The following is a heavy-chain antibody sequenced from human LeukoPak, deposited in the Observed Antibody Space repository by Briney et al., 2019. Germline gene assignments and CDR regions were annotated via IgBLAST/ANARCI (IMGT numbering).Heavy chain of an antibody. CDR3: ARVNWGYYYYGMDV. CDR2: IYYSGST. CDR1: GGSISSYY. J-gene: IGHJ6*02. D-gene: IGHD7-27*01. V-gene: IGHV4-59*01. Sequence: SETLSLTCTVSGGSISSYYWSRIRQPPGKGLEWIGYIYYSGSTNYNPSLKSRVTISVDTSKNQFSLKLSSVTAADTAVYYCARVNWGYYYYGMDVWGQGTTVTVSS.